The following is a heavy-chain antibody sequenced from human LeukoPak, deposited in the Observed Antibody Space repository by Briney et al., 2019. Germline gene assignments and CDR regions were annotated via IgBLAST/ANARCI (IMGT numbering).Heavy chain of an antibody. Sequence: PSETLSLTCTVSVGSISSSSYYWGWIRQPPGKGLEWIGRIYTSGGTNYNPSLESRVTISAATSNTHFSLNLSSVPAARPAVYYRARVFGGQEVYDYWGPGTLVTVSS. D-gene: IGHD3-16*01. CDR3: ARVFGGQEVYDY. CDR1: VGSISSSSYY. CDR2: IYTSGGT. J-gene: IGHJ4*02. V-gene: IGHV4-39*07.